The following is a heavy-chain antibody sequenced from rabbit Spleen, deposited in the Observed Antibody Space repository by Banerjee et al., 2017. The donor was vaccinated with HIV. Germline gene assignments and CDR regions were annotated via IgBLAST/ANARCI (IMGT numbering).Heavy chain of an antibody. V-gene: IGHV1S45*01. Sequence: QEQLVESGGDLVKPEGSLTLTCTASGFSFSDKAVMCWVRQAPGKGLEWIACINAIAGSAVYACWAKGLFTFSKTSSTTVTLHMISLTAADTATFFCARDHVSGGRTWLDIWGQGPLVTVS. CDR1: GFSFSDKAV. J-gene: IGHJ5*01. CDR3: ARDHVSGGRTWLDI. D-gene: IGHD1-1*01. CDR2: INAIAGSA.